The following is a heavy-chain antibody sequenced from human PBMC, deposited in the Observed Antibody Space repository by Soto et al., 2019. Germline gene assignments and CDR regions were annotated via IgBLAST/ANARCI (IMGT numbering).Heavy chain of an antibody. D-gene: IGHD6-13*01. J-gene: IGHJ2*01. CDR2: IIPIFGTA. Sequence: SVKVSCKGSGGTFSSYAISWVRQAPGQGLEWMGGIIPIFGTANYAQKFQGRVTITADESTSTAYMELSSLRSEDTAVYYCARDRDSTKSSYWYFDLWGRGTLVTVSS. CDR1: GGTFSSYA. CDR3: ARDRDSTKSSYWYFDL. V-gene: IGHV1-69*13.